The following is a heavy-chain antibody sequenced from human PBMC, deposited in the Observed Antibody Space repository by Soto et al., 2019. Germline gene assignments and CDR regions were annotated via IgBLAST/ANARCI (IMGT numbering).Heavy chain of an antibody. Sequence: SETLSLTCAVYGGSFSGYYWSWIRQPPGKGLEWIGEINHSGSTNYNPSLKSRVTISVDTSKNQFSLKLSSVTAADTAVYYCARGGGYCSGGSCSVLSYYYYGMDVWGQGTTVTRLL. D-gene: IGHD2-15*01. CDR3: ARGGGYCSGGSCSVLSYYYYGMDV. J-gene: IGHJ6*02. CDR2: INHSGST. CDR1: GGSFSGYY. V-gene: IGHV4-34*01.